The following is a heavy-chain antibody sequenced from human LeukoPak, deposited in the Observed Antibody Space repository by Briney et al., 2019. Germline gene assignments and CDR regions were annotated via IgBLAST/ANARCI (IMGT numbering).Heavy chain of an antibody. V-gene: IGHV3-23*01. Sequence: GGSLRLSCTASGFTFGDYAMSWIRQAPGKGLEWVSAISGSGGSTYYADSVKGRFTISRDNAKNSLFLQMNSLRADDTAVYYCAREYSSSSGRAFDIWGQGTMVTVSS. CDR2: ISGSGGST. D-gene: IGHD6-6*01. CDR1: GFTFGDYA. CDR3: AREYSSSSGRAFDI. J-gene: IGHJ3*02.